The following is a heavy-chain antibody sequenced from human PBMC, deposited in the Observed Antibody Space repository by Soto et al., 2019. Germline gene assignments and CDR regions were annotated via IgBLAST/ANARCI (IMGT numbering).Heavy chain of an antibody. D-gene: IGHD3-3*01. CDR1: GFTFSNYG. J-gene: IGHJ6*02. Sequence: QGKLVESGGGVVQPGRSLRLSCAGSGFTFSNYGIQWVRRAPGQGLGWVAVISYDVINKYYVDYVKGRFTISRDKAEHTVYLQMISLKTEETAVYYFSREEVTILGGPTDVWGPVTTVTVAS. CDR2: ISYDVINK. V-gene: IGHV3-30*03. CDR3: SREEVTILGGPTDV.